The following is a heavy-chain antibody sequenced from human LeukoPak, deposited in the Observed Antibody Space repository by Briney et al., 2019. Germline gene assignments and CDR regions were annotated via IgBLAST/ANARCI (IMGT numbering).Heavy chain of an antibody. CDR3: VRGADMNYNFENSFYFDS. Sequence: GGSLRLSCAVSGFTMKNFGMHWVRQAPGKGLEWVAVIWYDGSQRHYMDSVKGRFAISRENSMNTLSLEMNDLRVEDTAVYYCVRGADMNYNFENSFYFDSWGQGALVIVSS. CDR1: GFTMKNFG. D-gene: IGHD3-3*01. V-gene: IGHV3-33*01. J-gene: IGHJ4*02. CDR2: IWYDGSQR.